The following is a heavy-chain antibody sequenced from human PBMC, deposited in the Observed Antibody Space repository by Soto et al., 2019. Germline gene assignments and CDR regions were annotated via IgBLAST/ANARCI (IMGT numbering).Heavy chain of an antibody. J-gene: IGHJ4*02. Sequence: PSETLSLTCTVSAPSLSSYYWSWIRQPPGKGLEWIGYIYYSGSTNYNPSLKSRVTISVDTSKNQFSLKLSSVTAADTAVYYCARVESASYCPYYFEYWGQGTLVTVSS. V-gene: IGHV4-59*01. CDR1: APSLSSYY. CDR3: ARVESASYCPYYFEY. CDR2: IYYSGST. D-gene: IGHD3-10*01.